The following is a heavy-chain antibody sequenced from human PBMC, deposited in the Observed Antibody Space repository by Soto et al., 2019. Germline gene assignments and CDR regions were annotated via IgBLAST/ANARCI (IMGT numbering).Heavy chain of an antibody. CDR2: IIPIFGTA. J-gene: IGHJ6*02. Sequence: SVKVSCKASGGTFSSHAISWVRQAPGQGLEWMGGIIPIFGTANYAQKFQGRVTITADESTSTAYMELSSLRSEDTAVYYCAREEDIVLVPAAMQENYYYYGMDVWG. D-gene: IGHD2-2*01. CDR1: GGTFSSHA. CDR3: AREEDIVLVPAAMQENYYYYGMDV. V-gene: IGHV1-69*13.